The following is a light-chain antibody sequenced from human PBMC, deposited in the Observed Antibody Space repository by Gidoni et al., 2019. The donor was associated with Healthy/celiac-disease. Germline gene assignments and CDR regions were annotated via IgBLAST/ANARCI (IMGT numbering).Light chain of an antibody. V-gene: IGKV3-20*01. CDR3: QQYGSSPL. CDR1: QSVSSSY. CDR2: GAS. Sequence: EIVLTQSPGTLSLSPGERATLSCRASQSVSSSYLAWYQQKPGQAPRLLIYGASSRATGIPGRFSGSGSGTDFTLTISRLEPEDFAVYYCQQYGSSPLFXPXTKVDIK. J-gene: IGKJ3*01.